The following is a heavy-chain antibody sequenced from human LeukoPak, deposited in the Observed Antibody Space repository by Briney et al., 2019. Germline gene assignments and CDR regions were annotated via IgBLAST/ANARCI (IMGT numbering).Heavy chain of an antibody. D-gene: IGHD6-13*01. CDR2: ISAYNGNT. V-gene: IGHV1-18*01. J-gene: IGHJ5*02. CDR1: GYTFTSYG. Sequence: ASVKVSCKASGYTFTSYGISWVRQAPGQGLEWMGWISAYNGNTNYAQKFQGRVTITRDTSASTAYMELSSLRSEDTAVYYCARDRYSSSWTKWFDPWGQGTLVTVSS. CDR3: ARDRYSSSWTKWFDP.